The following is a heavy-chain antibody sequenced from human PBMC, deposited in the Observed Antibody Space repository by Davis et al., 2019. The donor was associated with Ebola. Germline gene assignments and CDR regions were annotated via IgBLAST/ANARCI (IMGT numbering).Heavy chain of an antibody. CDR2: INPSGGST. CDR1: GYTFTSYY. J-gene: IGHJ4*02. CDR3: ARDPRIAVAGTAYFDY. Sequence: AASVKVSCKASGYTFTSYYMHWVRQAPGQGLEWMGIINPSGGSTSYAQKFQGRVTMTRDTSTSTVYMGLSSLRSEDTAVYYCARDPRIAVAGTAYFDYWGQGTLVTVSS. V-gene: IGHV1-46*01. D-gene: IGHD6-19*01.